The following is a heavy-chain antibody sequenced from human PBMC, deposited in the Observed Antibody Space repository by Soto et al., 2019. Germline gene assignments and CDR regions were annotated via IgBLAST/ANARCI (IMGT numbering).Heavy chain of an antibody. CDR2: IWYDGSNK. CDR3: ARDFNGGWYRYNWFDP. Sequence: PGGSLRLSCAASGFTFSSYGMHWVRQAPGKGLEWVAVIWYDGSNKYYADSVKGRFTISRDNSKNTLYLQMNSLRAEDAAVYYCARDFNGGWYRYNWFDPWGQGTLVTVSS. J-gene: IGHJ5*02. CDR1: GFTFSSYG. V-gene: IGHV3-33*01. D-gene: IGHD6-19*01.